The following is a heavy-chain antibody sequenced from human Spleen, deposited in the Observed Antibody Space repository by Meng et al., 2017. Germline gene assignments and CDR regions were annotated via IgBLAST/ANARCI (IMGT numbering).Heavy chain of an antibody. Sequence: GESLRLSCAASGFTFSRYWMSWVRQAPGKGLEWVANMNQDGSEKYYEDSVEGRFTISRDNAKNSLYLQMNSLRADDTAVYYCARGYSGYEGIYWGQGTLVTVSS. D-gene: IGHD5-12*01. J-gene: IGHJ4*02. CDR2: MNQDGSEK. CDR3: ARGYSGYEGIY. V-gene: IGHV3-7*04. CDR1: GFTFSRYW.